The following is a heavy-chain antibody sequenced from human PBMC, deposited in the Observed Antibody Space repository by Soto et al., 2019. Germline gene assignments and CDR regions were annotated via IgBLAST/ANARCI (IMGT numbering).Heavy chain of an antibody. Sequence: GGSLRLSCAASGFTFDDYTMHWVRQAPGKGLEWVSLISWDGGSTYYADSVKGRFTISRDNSKNSLYLQMNSLRTEDTALYYCAKHRFSGSGYYGVDVWGQGTTVTVSS. CDR1: GFTFDDYT. CDR2: ISWDGGST. J-gene: IGHJ6*02. D-gene: IGHD3-10*01. CDR3: AKHRFSGSGYYGVDV. V-gene: IGHV3-43*01.